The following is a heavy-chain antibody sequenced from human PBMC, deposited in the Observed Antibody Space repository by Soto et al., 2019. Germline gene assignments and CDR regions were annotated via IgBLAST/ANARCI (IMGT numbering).Heavy chain of an antibody. V-gene: IGHV3-21*01. CDR1: GFTFSSYS. CDR2: ISSSSSFI. CDR3: ARDLHDYVSFRFDP. Sequence: EVQLVESGGGLVKPGGSLRLSCAASGFTFSSYSMNWVRQAPGKGLEWVSSISSSSSFIYYADSVKGRFTISRDNAKNSLYLQMNSLRAEDTAVYYCARDLHDYVSFRFDPWGQGNLVTVYS. J-gene: IGHJ5*02. D-gene: IGHD3-16*01.